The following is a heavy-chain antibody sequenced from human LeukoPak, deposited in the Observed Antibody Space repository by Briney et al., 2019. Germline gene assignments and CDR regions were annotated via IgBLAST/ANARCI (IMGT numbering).Heavy chain of an antibody. D-gene: IGHD3-3*01. Sequence: GGSLRLSCAASGFTFSSYAMSWVRQAPGKGLEWVSAISGSGGSTYYADSVKGRFTISRDNAKNSLYLQMNSLRAEDTAVYYCAREAYDDFWSGSWRYYYYMDVWGKGTTVTVSS. V-gene: IGHV3-23*01. CDR2: ISGSGGST. CDR1: GFTFSSYA. J-gene: IGHJ6*03. CDR3: AREAYDDFWSGSWRYYYYMDV.